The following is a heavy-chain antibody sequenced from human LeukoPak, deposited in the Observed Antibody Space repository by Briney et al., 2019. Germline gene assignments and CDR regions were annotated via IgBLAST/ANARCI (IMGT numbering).Heavy chain of an antibody. V-gene: IGHV3-64D*06. CDR3: VKDRGYYDSSGYCELDY. Sequence: QSGGSLILSCSASGFTFSSYAMHWVRQAPGKGLEYVSAISSNGGSTYYADSVKGRFTISRDNSKNTLYLQMSSLRAEDTAVYYCVKDRGYYDSSGYCELDYWGQGTLVTVSS. CDR1: GFTFSSYA. CDR2: ISSNGGST. J-gene: IGHJ4*02. D-gene: IGHD3-22*01.